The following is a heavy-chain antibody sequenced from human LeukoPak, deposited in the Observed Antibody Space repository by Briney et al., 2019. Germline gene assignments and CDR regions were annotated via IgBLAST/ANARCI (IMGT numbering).Heavy chain of an antibody. J-gene: IGHJ4*02. CDR3: ARDFRGGYDFWNDYYTPYYFDY. Sequence: SETLSLTCTVSGGSISSRGYYWGWIRQSPGKGLEWIGSMYYSGSTYYNPSLKSRVTISVDTSNNHFSLKLSSVTAADTAVYYCARDFRGGYDFWNDYYTPYYFDYWGQGTLVTVSP. CDR2: MYYSGST. V-gene: IGHV4-39*07. D-gene: IGHD3-3*01. CDR1: GGSISSRGYY.